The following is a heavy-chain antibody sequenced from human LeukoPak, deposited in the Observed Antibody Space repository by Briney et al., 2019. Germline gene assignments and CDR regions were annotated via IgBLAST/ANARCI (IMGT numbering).Heavy chain of an antibody. D-gene: IGHD1-26*01. Sequence: GGSLRLSCAASGFTFSSYGMHWVRQAPGEGLEWVAFIRYDGSNKYYADSVKGRFTISRDNSKNTLYLQMNSLRAEDTAVYYCAKEGSGSYLTYYYYYGMDVWGQGTTVTVSS. V-gene: IGHV3-30*02. CDR2: IRYDGSNK. CDR1: GFTFSSYG. CDR3: AKEGSGSYLTYYYYYGMDV. J-gene: IGHJ6*02.